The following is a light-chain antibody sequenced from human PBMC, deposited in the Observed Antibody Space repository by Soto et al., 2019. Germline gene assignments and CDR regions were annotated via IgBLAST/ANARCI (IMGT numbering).Light chain of an antibody. CDR1: SSNIGSNY. CDR3: AAWDDGLSGLV. Sequence: QSVLTQPPSASGTPGQRVTISCSGSSSNIGSNYVYWYQQLQGTAPKLLIYRNNHRPSGVPDRVSGSKSGTSASLAISGLRFEDEDDYYCAAWDDGLSGLVFGGGTKLTVL. V-gene: IGLV1-47*01. J-gene: IGLJ2*01. CDR2: RNN.